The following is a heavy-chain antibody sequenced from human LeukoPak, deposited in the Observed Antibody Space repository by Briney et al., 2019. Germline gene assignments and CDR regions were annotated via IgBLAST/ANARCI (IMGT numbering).Heavy chain of an antibody. J-gene: IGHJ4*02. D-gene: IGHD3-3*01. CDR3: ARATLYDFWSGSPFDY. Sequence: GRSLRLSCAASGFTFSSYAMHWVRQAPGKGLEWVAVISYDGSNKYYADSVKGRFTISRDNSKNTLYLQMNSLRAEDTAVYYCARATLYDFWSGSPFDYWGQGTLVTVSS. V-gene: IGHV3-30-3*01. CDR1: GFTFSSYA. CDR2: ISYDGSNK.